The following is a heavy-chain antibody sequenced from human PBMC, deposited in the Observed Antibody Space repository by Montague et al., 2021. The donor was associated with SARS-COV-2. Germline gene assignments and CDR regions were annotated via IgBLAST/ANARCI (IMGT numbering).Heavy chain of an antibody. CDR2: IYYSGTT. CDR1: GGSISSYY. Sequence: SETLSLTCTVSGGSISSYYWDWIRETPGKELEWIGYIYYSGTTNYNPSLKSRVTISLDTPKNQFSLNLNSVTAADTAIYYCARDQAAKISFKGAFDIWGQGRMVTVPS. V-gene: IGHV4-59*01. CDR3: ARDQAAKISFKGAFDI. D-gene: IGHD3-3*01. J-gene: IGHJ3*02.